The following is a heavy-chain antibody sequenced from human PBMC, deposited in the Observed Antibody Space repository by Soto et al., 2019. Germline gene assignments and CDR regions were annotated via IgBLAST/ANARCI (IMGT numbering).Heavy chain of an antibody. CDR3: ALPKNTLGWYNF. Sequence: QVQLVQSGPEVKKPGASVKVSCKTSGYTFINYTFHWVRKAPRQGLGWMGASNPNGGSTTYAQPLPGRITMTSDASTSTVYMDLSSLRSDDTAVYYCALPKNTLGWYNFWGQGSLVTVS. V-gene: IGHV1-46*01. CDR1: GYTFINYT. CDR2: SNPNGGST. J-gene: IGHJ4*02. D-gene: IGHD6-19*01.